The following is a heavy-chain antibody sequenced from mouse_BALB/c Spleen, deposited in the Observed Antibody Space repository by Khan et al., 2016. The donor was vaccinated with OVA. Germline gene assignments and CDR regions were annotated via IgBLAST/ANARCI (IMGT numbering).Heavy chain of an antibody. CDR1: GFTFSSYS. CDR2: LSSGGDYT. V-gene: IGHV5-6*01. D-gene: IGHD4-1*01. CDR3: ASHLTGSFAY. Sequence: EVELVESGGDLVKPGGSLKLSCAASGFTFSSYSMSWVRQTPDKRLEWVASLSSGGDYTYSPDIVKGRFPISRDNAKNTLYLQMSSLKSEDTAMYYCASHLTGSFAYWGQGTLVTVSA. J-gene: IGHJ3*01.